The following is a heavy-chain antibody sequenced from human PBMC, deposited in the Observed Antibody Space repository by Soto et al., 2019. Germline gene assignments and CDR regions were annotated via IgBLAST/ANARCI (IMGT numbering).Heavy chain of an antibody. V-gene: IGHV3-15*01. Sequence: PGGSLRLSCAASGFTFSNAWTSWVRQAPGKGLEWVGRIKSKTDGGTTDYAAPVKGRFTISRDDSKNTLYLQMNSLKTEDTAVYYCTTDGIRAAAGDFDYWGQGTLVTVSS. CDR1: GFTFSNAW. CDR2: IKSKTDGGTT. CDR3: TTDGIRAAAGDFDY. J-gene: IGHJ4*02. D-gene: IGHD6-13*01.